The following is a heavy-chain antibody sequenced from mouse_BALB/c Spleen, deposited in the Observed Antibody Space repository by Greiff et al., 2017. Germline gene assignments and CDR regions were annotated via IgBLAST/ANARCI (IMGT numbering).Heavy chain of an antibody. J-gene: IGHJ2*01. D-gene: IGHD1-2*01. Sequence: QVQLQQSGPELVKPGASVRISCKASGYTFTSYYIHWVKQRPGQGLEWIGWIYPGNVNTKYNEKFKGKATLTADKSSSTAYMQLSSLTSEDSAVYFCARSGLRLYYFDYWGQGTTLTVSS. CDR2: IYPGNVNT. CDR3: ARSGLRLYYFDY. CDR1: GYTFTSYY. V-gene: IGHV1S56*01.